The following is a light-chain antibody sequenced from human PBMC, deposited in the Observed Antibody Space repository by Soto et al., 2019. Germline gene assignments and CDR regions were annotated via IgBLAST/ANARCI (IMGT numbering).Light chain of an antibody. J-gene: IGKJ3*01. CDR3: QHLNAYPPLFS. Sequence: IQLTQSPSSLSASVGDRVTITCRANQDISTYLAWYQQRPGKAPKLLIYASSTLQPGVPSRFSGSGSGTDFTLTITTLQPEDFATYYCQHLNAYPPLFSFGPGTKVNI. CDR2: ASS. CDR1: QDISTY. V-gene: IGKV1-9*01.